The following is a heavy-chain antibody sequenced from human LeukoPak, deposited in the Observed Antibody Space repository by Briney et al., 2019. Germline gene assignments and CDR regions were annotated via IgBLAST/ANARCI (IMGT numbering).Heavy chain of an antibody. V-gene: IGHV4-38-2*02. D-gene: IGHD7-27*01. CDR2: IYHSGST. CDR3: ARQTGDYFDY. CDR1: GYSISSGYY. Sequence: SETLSLTCTVSGYSISSGYYWGWIRQPPGKGLEWIGIIYHSGSTYYNPSLKSRVTISVGTSKNQFPLKLSSVTAADAAVYYCARQTGDYFDYWGQGTLVTVSS. J-gene: IGHJ4*02.